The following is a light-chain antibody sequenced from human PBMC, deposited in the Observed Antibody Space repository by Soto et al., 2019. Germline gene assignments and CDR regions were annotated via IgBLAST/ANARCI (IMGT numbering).Light chain of an antibody. CDR2: GAS. CDR3: QQYGTSPWT. V-gene: IGKV3-20*01. CDR1: QSVTNSF. Sequence: EIVLAQSPGTLSLSPGERATLSCRASQSVTNSFLAWYQQKPGQAPRLLIYGASGRATGIPDRFSGSGSGTDFTLTISRLEPEDFAVYYCQQYGTSPWTFGQGTMVDIK. J-gene: IGKJ1*01.